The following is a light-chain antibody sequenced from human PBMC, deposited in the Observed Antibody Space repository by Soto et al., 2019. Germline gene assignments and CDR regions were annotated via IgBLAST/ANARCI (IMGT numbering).Light chain of an antibody. J-gene: IGKJ5*01. CDR1: QSVSSN. CDR3: QQYYDWPIT. CDR2: GAS. Sequence: ELVMTQSPATLSVSPGERATLSCRASQSVSSNLAWYQQKPGQAPRLLIYGASTRATGFPARFSGSGSGTEFTLTISSLQSEDGAVYDGQQYYDWPITFGQGTRLEI. V-gene: IGKV3-15*01.